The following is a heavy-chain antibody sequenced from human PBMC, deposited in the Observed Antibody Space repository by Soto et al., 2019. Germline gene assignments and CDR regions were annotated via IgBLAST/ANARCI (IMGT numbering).Heavy chain of an antibody. D-gene: IGHD2-2*01. V-gene: IGHV4-59*01. CDR2: IYYSGST. J-gene: IGHJ6*02. CDR1: GATIRSYY. CDR3: AREPCSRHYGTIPRYCYYGMDV. Sequence: ERRSPTCMVAGATIRSYYYSWVRQPAGKGLEWIGYIYYSGSTNYNPSLKSRVTISVDTSKNQFSLKLSSVTDADTAVYYCAREPCSRHYGTIPRYCYYGMDVWGQGTRVTVYS.